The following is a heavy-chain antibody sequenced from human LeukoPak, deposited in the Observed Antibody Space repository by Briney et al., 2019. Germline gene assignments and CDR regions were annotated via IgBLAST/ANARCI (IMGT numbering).Heavy chain of an antibody. CDR2: IWYDGSHK. D-gene: IGHD3-10*01. V-gene: IGHV3-33*01. Sequence: GGSLRLSCAASGFTFSTYVMHWVRQAPGKGLEWVAVIWYDGSHKYYADSVKGRFTISRDNSKNTLHLQMNSLRAEDTAVYYCARDLLLWFGELSGDSDYWGQGTLVTVSS. CDR3: ARDLLLWFGELSGDSDY. J-gene: IGHJ4*02. CDR1: GFTFSTYV.